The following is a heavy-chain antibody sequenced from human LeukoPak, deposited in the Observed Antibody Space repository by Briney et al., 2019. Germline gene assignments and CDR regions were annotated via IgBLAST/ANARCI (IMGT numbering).Heavy chain of an antibody. D-gene: IGHD3-22*01. CDR2: VAGSTTTT. CDR1: GFTFSTYA. V-gene: IGHV3-23*01. Sequence: GGSLRLSCATSGFTFSTYAMNWVRQAPGKGLEWVSGVAGSTTTTYYADSVKGRFTISRDNSKNTLYLQMNSLRAEDTAVYYCARDLEPVYYYDSSGYDYWGQGTLVTVSS. J-gene: IGHJ4*02. CDR3: ARDLEPVYYYDSSGYDY.